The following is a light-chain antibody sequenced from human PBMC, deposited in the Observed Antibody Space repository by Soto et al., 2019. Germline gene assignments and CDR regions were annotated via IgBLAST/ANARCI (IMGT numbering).Light chain of an antibody. Sequence: DIQMTQSPSTLSASVGDRVTIACRASQSISSYLAWYQQKPGKAPNLLIYKASNLASGVPSRFTGGGAGTDVTLTSNSLQPDDSATYFCQQYNSYSYTFGQGTKLEIK. CDR3: QQYNSYSYT. CDR2: KAS. CDR1: QSISSY. V-gene: IGKV1-5*03. J-gene: IGKJ2*01.